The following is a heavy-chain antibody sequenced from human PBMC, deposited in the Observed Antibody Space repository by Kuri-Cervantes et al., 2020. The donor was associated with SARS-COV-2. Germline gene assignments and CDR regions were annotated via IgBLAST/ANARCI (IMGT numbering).Heavy chain of an antibody. CDR2: IWYDGSNK. V-gene: IGHV3-33*08. CDR1: GFTFSSYA. J-gene: IGHJ4*02. D-gene: IGHD6-13*01. Sequence: SLMTSCAASGFTFSSYAMHWVRQAPGKGREWVAVIWYDGSNKYYADSVKGRFTISRDNSKNTLYLQMNSLRAEDTAVYYCARDSSITPRDFDYWGQGTLVTVSS. CDR3: ARDSSITPRDFDY.